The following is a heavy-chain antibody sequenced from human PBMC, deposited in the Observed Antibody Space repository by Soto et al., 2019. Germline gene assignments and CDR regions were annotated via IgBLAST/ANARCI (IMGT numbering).Heavy chain of an antibody. CDR2: ISYDGSNK. Sequence: GGSLRLSCAASGFTFSSYGMHWVRQAPGKGLEWVAVISYDGSNKYYADSVKGRFTISRDNSKNTLYLQMNSLRAEDTAVYYCAKDAVEYYFDYWGQGXLVTVYS. CDR1: GFTFSSYG. CDR3: AKDAVEYYFDY. V-gene: IGHV3-30*18. D-gene: IGHD3-3*01. J-gene: IGHJ4*02.